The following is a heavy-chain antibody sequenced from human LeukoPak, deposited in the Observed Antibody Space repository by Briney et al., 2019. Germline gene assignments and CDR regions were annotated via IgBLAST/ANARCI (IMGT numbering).Heavy chain of an antibody. Sequence: GWSLRLSCAASGFTFSSYALSWVRQAPGKGLEWVSAISGSGSSTYYADSVKGRFTISRDNSKNTLYLQMNSLRAEDTAVYYCAKDRQKAVAGTGYFQHWGQGTLVTVSS. CDR2: ISGSGSST. CDR1: GFTFSSYA. CDR3: AKDRQKAVAGTGYFQH. J-gene: IGHJ1*01. V-gene: IGHV3-23*01. D-gene: IGHD6-19*01.